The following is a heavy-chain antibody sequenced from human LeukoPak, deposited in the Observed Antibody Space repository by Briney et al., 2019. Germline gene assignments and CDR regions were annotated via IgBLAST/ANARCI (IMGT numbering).Heavy chain of an antibody. CDR3: ARTVDTAMGYYFDY. D-gene: IGHD5-18*01. Sequence: SETLSLTCTVSGGSISSSSYYWGWIRQPPGKGLEWIGSIYYSGSTNYNPSLKSRVTISVDTSKNQFSLKLSSVTAADTAVYYCARTVDTAMGYYFDYWGQGTLVTVSS. V-gene: IGHV4-39*07. CDR2: IYYSGST. J-gene: IGHJ4*02. CDR1: GGSISSSSYY.